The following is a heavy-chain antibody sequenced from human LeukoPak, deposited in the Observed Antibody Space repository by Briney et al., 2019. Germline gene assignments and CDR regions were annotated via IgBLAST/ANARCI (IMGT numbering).Heavy chain of an antibody. Sequence: ASVKVSCKASGYTFTYYGINWVRLAPGQGLERMGWVSGYNGNTRYAQNFQGRLTLTTDTSTNIAYMELMRLRSDDTAVYYCAREVDSAMVNAFDFWGQGTLVTVSS. CDR2: VSGYNGNT. D-gene: IGHD5-18*01. CDR3: AREVDSAMVNAFDF. V-gene: IGHV1-18*01. J-gene: IGHJ3*01. CDR1: GYTFTYYG.